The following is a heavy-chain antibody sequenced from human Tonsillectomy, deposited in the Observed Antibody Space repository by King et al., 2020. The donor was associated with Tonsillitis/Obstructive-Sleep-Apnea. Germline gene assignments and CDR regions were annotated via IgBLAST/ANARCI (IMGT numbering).Heavy chain of an antibody. D-gene: IGHD1-1*01. Sequence: VQLVESGSELKKPGASVKVSCKASGYTFTSYAMNWVRQAPGQGLEWMGWINTNTGNPTYAQGFTGRFVFSLDTSVSTAYLQISSLKAEDTAVYYCARVPPGGWNAENNWFDPWGQGTLVTVSS. CDR2: INTNTGNP. CDR3: ARVPPGGWNAENNWFDP. V-gene: IGHV7-4-1*02. CDR1: GYTFTSYA. J-gene: IGHJ5*02.